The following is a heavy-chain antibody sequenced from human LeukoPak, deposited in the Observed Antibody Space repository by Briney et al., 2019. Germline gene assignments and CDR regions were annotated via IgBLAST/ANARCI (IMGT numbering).Heavy chain of an antibody. J-gene: IGHJ4*02. CDR2: IYYSGST. V-gene: IGHV4-39*01. CDR3: ARHAIDGSGYYFDYFDY. Sequence: PSETLSLTCTVSGGSISSYSYYWGWIRQPPGKGLECIGSIYYSGSTYYNPSLKSRVTISVDTSKNQFSLKLTSVTAADTAVYYCARHAIDGSGYYFDYFDYWGQGTLVTVSS. D-gene: IGHD3-22*01. CDR1: GGSISSYSYY.